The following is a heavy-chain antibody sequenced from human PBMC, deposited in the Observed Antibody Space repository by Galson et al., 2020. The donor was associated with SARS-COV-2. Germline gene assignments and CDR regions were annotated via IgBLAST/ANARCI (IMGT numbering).Heavy chain of an antibody. CDR1: GGSTSSISYY. V-gene: IGHV4-39*07. J-gene: IGHJ4*02. CDR3: ARTYYSDSSGYEGGYFDY. CDR2: INYSGST. Sequence: SETLSLTCTVSGGSTSSISYYWGWIRQPPGKGLEWIGSINYSGSTHYNPSLKSRATILVDTSKNQFSLKVSSGTAADTALYYCARTYYSDSSGYEGGYFDYWGQGALVSVSS. D-gene: IGHD3-22*01.